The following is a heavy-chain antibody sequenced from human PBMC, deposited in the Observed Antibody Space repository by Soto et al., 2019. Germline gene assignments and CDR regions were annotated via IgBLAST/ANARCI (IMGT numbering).Heavy chain of an antibody. J-gene: IGHJ6*03. CDR3: AGEYSCVGEGGKSTVYYYYYMDV. D-gene: IGHD3-10*02. CDR2: IKQDGSEK. Sequence: GGSLRLSCAASGFTFSSYWMSWVRQAPGKGLEWVANIKQDGSEKYYVDSVKGRFTISRDNAKNSQYLQMNSLRAEDRVVYYCAGEYSCVGEGGKSTVYYYYYMDVWGKGTTVTVSS. CDR1: GFTFSSYW. V-gene: IGHV3-7*03.